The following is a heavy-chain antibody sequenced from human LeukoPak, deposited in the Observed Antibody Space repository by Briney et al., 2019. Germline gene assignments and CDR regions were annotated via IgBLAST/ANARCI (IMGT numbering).Heavy chain of an antibody. CDR3: ARDRNRYYGMDV. Sequence: SETLSLTCTVSGDSMRSYYWSWIRQPPGQGLEWIGYMSYIGITNYNPSLKSRVTISVDTSKNQFSLKLSSVTAADTAVYYCARDRNRYYGMDVWGQGTTVTVSS. J-gene: IGHJ6*02. CDR1: GDSMRSYY. CDR2: MSYIGIT. V-gene: IGHV4-59*12. D-gene: IGHD1-14*01.